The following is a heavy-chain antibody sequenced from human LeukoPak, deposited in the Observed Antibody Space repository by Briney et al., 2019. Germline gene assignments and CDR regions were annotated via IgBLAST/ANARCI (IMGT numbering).Heavy chain of an antibody. V-gene: IGHV1-69*13. CDR1: GGTFSSYA. CDR3: ARDPSRYYDSSGYPFADFGY. CDR2: IIPIFGTA. Sequence: ASVKVSCKASGGTFSSYAISWVRQAPGQALEWMGGIIPIFGTANYAQKFQGRVTITADESTSTAYIELSSLRSEDTAVYYCARDPSRYYDSSGYPFADFGYWGQGTLVTVSS. J-gene: IGHJ4*02. D-gene: IGHD3-22*01.